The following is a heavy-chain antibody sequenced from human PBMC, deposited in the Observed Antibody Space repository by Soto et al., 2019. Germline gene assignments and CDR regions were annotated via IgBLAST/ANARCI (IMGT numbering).Heavy chain of an antibody. CDR3: ARDLAVGLVDY. J-gene: IGHJ4*02. D-gene: IGHD6-19*01. CDR2: ISDYNGNT. Sequence: QVQLVQSGAEVKKPGASVKVSCKASGYTFTSYGISWVRQAPGQGLEWMGWISDYNGNTKYTQKLQGRVTMTTDTSTSTGYMELRSLRSDDTAVYYCARDLAVGLVDYWGQGTLVTVSS. V-gene: IGHV1-18*01. CDR1: GYTFTSYG.